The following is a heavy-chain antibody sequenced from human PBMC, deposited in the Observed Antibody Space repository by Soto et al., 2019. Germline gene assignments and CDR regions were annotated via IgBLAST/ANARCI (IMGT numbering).Heavy chain of an antibody. Sequence: GESLKISCKGSGYSFTNYWIHWVRQMAGKGLEWMGRIDPDDSYTNYSPSFQGHVTISVDKSISTAYLQWSSLQASDTAIYYCARLPPPTYCSGSTCSGYWGQGTLVTVSS. CDR3: ARLPPPTYCSGSTCSGY. V-gene: IGHV5-10-1*01. D-gene: IGHD2-15*01. J-gene: IGHJ4*02. CDR1: GYSFTNYW. CDR2: IDPDDSYT.